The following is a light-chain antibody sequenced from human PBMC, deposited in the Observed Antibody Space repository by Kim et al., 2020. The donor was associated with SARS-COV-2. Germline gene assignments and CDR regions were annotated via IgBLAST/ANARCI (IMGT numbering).Light chain of an antibody. CDR1: SLRSYY. J-gene: IGLJ1*01. CDR3: NSRDSSGNRPYV. V-gene: IGLV3-19*01. CDR2: GKN. Sequence: SSELTQDPAVSVALGHTVRITCQGDSLRSYYASWYQQKPGQAPVLVIYGKNNRPSGIPDRFSGSISGNTASLTITGAQAEDEAYYYCNSRDSSGNRPYVF.